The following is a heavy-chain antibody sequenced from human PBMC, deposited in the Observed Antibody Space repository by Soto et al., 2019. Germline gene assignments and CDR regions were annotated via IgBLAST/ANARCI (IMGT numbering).Heavy chain of an antibody. CDR1: GYTFTSYD. Sequence: ASVKVSCKASGYTFTSYDINWVRQATGQGLEWMGWMNPNSGNTGYAQKFQGRVTMTRNTSISTAYMELSSLRSEDTAVYYCARDHPWSPLYFFDYWGQGTLVTVSS. CDR3: ARDHPWSPLYFFDY. V-gene: IGHV1-8*01. D-gene: IGHD2-15*01. J-gene: IGHJ4*02. CDR2: MNPNSGNT.